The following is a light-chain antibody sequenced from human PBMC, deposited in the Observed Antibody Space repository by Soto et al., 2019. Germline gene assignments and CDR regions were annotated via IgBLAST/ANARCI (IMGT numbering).Light chain of an antibody. V-gene: IGKV1-12*01. CDR2: AAS. Sequence: TQSPATLSLSPGERATLSCRASQSVSSYLAWYQQKPGKAPKLLIYAASSLQSGVPSRFSGSGYGTDFTLTISSLQPEDFATYYCQQADSFPLSFGGGTKVEI. CDR3: QQADSFPLS. J-gene: IGKJ4*01. CDR1: QSVSSY.